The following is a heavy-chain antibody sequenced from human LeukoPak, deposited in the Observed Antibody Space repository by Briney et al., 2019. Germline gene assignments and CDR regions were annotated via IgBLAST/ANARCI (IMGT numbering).Heavy chain of an antibody. J-gene: IGHJ3*02. V-gene: IGHV3-23*01. D-gene: IGHD3-22*01. CDR2: ISGSGGST. CDR1: GFTFSSYA. Sequence: GGSLRLSCAASGFTFSSYAMSWVRQAPGKGLEWVSAISGSGGSTYYADSVKGRFTISRDNSKNTLYLQMNSLRAEDTAVYYCAKDDYYYDSSGYYLGDAFDIGGQGTMVTVSS. CDR3: AKDDYYYDSSGYYLGDAFDI.